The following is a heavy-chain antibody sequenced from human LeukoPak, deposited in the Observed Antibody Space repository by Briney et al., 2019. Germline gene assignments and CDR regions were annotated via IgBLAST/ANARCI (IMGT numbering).Heavy chain of an antibody. J-gene: IGHJ4*02. CDR2: IYSGGST. D-gene: IGHD5-18*01. CDR3: ARGGRIQLWSTKRSQTYFDY. V-gene: IGHV3-53*01. CDR1: GFTVSSNY. Sequence: GGSLRLSCAASGFTVSSNYMSWVRQAPGKGLEWVSVIYSGGSTYYADSVKGRFTISRDNSKNTLYLQMNSLRAEDTAVYYCARGGRIQLWSTKRSQTYFDYWGQGTLVTVSS.